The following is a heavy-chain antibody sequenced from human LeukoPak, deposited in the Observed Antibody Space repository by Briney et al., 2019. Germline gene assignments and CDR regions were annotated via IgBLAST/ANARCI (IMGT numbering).Heavy chain of an antibody. CDR1: GFTLSSYE. CDR2: IDYSGGSS. D-gene: IGHD6-13*01. CDR3: AILFQLALFDY. Sequence: PGGSLRLSCTVSGFTLSSYEMSWIRQAPGRGLEWVSSIDYSGGSSYYADSVKGRFTISRDNSKNTLYLQMNSLRAEDTAVYYCAILFQLALFDYWGQGTLVTVSS. V-gene: IGHV3-23*01. J-gene: IGHJ4*02.